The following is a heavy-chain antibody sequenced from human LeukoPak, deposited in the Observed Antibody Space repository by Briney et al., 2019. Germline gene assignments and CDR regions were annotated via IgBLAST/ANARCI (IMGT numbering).Heavy chain of an antibody. CDR2: IKQDGNEK. D-gene: IGHD3-22*01. CDR3: AKSWNYYDRSGDDALDI. V-gene: IGHV3-7*01. CDR1: GFTFSSHW. Sequence: PGGSLRLSCVDSGFTFSSHWMSWVRQAPGKGLEWVANIKQDGNEKYYADSVKGRFTISRDNAKNSVYLQMNSLRAEDTAVYYCAKSWNYYDRSGDDALDIWGQGTMVTVSS. J-gene: IGHJ3*02.